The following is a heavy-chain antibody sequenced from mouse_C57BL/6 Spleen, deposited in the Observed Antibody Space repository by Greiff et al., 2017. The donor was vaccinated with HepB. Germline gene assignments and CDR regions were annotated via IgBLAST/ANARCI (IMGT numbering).Heavy chain of an antibody. D-gene: IGHD1-1*01. CDR2: IWSGGST. V-gene: IGHV2-2*01. CDR1: GFSLTSYG. J-gene: IGHJ1*03. CDR3: ARNPQRGSSRYWYFDV. Sequence: VQLQQSGPGLVQPSQSLSITCTVSGFSLTSYGVHWVRQSPGKGLEWLGVIWSGGSTDYNAAFISRLSISKDNSKSQVFFKMNSLQADDTAIYYCARNPQRGSSRYWYFDVWGTGTTVTVSS.